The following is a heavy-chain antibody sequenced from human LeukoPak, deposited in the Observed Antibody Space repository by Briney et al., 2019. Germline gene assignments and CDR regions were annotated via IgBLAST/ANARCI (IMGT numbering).Heavy chain of an antibody. V-gene: IGHV4-30-4*01. CDR1: GGSISSGDYY. CDR3: ARYCSGGSHQRNLFDY. CDR2: IYYSGST. J-gene: IGHJ4*02. D-gene: IGHD2-15*01. Sequence: PSQTLSLTCTVSGGSISSGDYYWSWIRQPPGKGWEWNRNIYYSGSTYYNPSLKSRVTISVDTSKNQFSLKLSSVTAADTAVYYCARYCSGGSHQRNLFDYWGQGTLVTVSS.